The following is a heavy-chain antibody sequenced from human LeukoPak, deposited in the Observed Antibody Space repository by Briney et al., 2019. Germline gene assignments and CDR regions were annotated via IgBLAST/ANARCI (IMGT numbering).Heavy chain of an antibody. V-gene: IGHV3-21*04. CDR3: AKAPVTSCRGAYCYPFDY. J-gene: IGHJ4*02. CDR1: GFTFSTYS. D-gene: IGHD2-21*01. Sequence: GGSLRLSCAASGFTFSTYSMSWVRQAPGKGLEWVSSISTSSSYIYYADSVKGRFTISRDSSKNTLYLQMNSLRAEDAAVYYCAKAPVTSCRGAYCYPFDYWGQGTLVTVSS. CDR2: ISTSSSYI.